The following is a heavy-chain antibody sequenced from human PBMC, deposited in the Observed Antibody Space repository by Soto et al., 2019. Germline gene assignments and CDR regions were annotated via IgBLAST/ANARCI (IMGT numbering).Heavy chain of an antibody. V-gene: IGHV4-39*01. Sequence: KPSETLSLTCTVSGGSISSSSYYWGWIRQPPGKGLEWIGSIYYSGSTYYNPSLKSRVTISVDTSKNQFSLKVSSVTAADTAVYYCTVRQSGSYFGYFGDWGLGTLVTVSS. CDR1: GGSISSSSYY. J-gene: IGHJ4*02. D-gene: IGHD1-26*01. CDR3: TVRQSGSYFGYFGD. CDR2: IYYSGST.